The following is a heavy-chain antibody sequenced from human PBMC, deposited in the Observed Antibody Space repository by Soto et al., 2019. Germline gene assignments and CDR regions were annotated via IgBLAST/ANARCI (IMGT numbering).Heavy chain of an antibody. CDR2: INSDGGTA. D-gene: IGHD3-3*01. CDR1: GFTFSSYW. CDR3: NSYPDFWGGHTPL. J-gene: IGHJ4*02. Sequence: PGGSLRLSCAASGFTFSSYWMHWVRQAPGKGLVWVSHINSDGGTADYAAPVKGRFTVSRDDSKNTQYLQMNSLKMEDTAVYYCNSYPDFWGGHTPLWGQGTLVTVS. V-gene: IGHV3-15*07.